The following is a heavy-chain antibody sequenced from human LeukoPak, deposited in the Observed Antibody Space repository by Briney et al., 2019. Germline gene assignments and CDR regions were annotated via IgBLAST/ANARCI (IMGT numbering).Heavy chain of an antibody. CDR2: ISAYNGTT. V-gene: IGHV1-18*01. J-gene: IGHJ4*02. CDR1: GYTFTSYG. D-gene: IGHD6-13*01. Sequence: ASVKVSCKASGYTFTSYGISWVRQAPGHGLEWMGWISAYNGTTNYTQKLQGRVTMTTDTSTSTAYMELRSLRSDDTAVYYCARVRILIAAAGIDYWGQGTLVTVSS. CDR3: ARVRILIAAAGIDY.